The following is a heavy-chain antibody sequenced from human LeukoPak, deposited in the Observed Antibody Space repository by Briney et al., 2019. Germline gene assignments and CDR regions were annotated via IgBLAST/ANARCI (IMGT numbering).Heavy chain of an antibody. V-gene: IGHV4-59*01. CDR1: GHSICSYY. CDR3: ARGTFYDSSGYYYVGAEGPFDY. Sequence: KSSETLSLTCTLSGHSICSYYWSWIRHPPGKGLEWIGYIYCSGSTNYNPSLKSRVTIPVETSKNQFSLNWNSATAADTAVYYCARGTFYDSSGYYYVGAEGPFDYWGQGTLVTVSS. CDR2: IYCSGST. D-gene: IGHD3-22*01. J-gene: IGHJ4*02.